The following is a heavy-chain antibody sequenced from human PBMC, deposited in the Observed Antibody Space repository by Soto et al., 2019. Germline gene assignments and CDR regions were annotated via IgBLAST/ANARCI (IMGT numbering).Heavy chain of an antibody. CDR2: IIPILGIA. V-gene: IGHV1-69*02. D-gene: IGHD4-17*01. Sequence: QVQLVQSGAEVKKPGSSVKVSCKASGGTFSSYTISWVRQAPGQGLEWMGRIIPILGIANYAQKFQGRATITADKSTSTAYMELSSLRSEDTAVYYCAKGDYDGVGYYYYGMDVWGQGTTVTVS. CDR3: AKGDYDGVGYYYYGMDV. J-gene: IGHJ6*02. CDR1: GGTFSSYT.